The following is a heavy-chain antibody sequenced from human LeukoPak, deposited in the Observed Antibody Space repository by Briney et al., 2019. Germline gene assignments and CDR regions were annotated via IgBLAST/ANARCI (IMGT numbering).Heavy chain of an antibody. V-gene: IGHV3-73*01. J-gene: IGHJ6*03. CDR2: IRSKANSYAT. CDR1: AFSFSNYG. CDR3: TRPSGYCSGGSCYNYYYYMDV. Sequence: GGSLRLSCAASAFSFSNYGMHWVRQAPGKGLEWVGRIRSKANSYATAYAASVKGRFTISRDDSKNTAYLQMNSLKTEDTAVYYCTRPSGYCSGGSCYNYYYYMDVWGKGTTVTVSS. D-gene: IGHD2-15*01.